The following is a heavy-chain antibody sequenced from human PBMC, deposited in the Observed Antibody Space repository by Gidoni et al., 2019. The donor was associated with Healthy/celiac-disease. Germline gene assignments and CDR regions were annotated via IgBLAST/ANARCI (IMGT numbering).Heavy chain of an antibody. CDR1: GFTSSSYS. Sequence: EVHLVESGAGLVKPGGSLRLSCAAAGFTSSSYSMTWVRQAPGKGLEWVSSISSSSSYIYYADAVKGRFTISRDNAKNSLYLQMNSLRAEDTAVYYCATPLGSMTKVTPGDYWGQGTLVTVSS. CDR3: ATPLGSMTKVTPGDY. V-gene: IGHV3-21*01. D-gene: IGHD4-4*01. J-gene: IGHJ4*02. CDR2: ISSSSSYI.